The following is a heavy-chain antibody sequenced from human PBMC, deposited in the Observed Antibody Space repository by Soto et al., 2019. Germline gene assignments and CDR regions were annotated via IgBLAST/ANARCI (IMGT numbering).Heavy chain of an antibody. Sequence: QLQLQESGSGLVKPSQTLSLTCAVSGGSINIGGSSWSWIRQPPGKGLEYSGYIYHSGSTYYNPSPKSLITSSVDRSKNHFSLNLSSLTPAHTPVYYCARRSDCFGPWGQGTLVTVSS. CDR2: IYHSGST. CDR1: GGSINIGGSS. D-gene: IGHD3-10*01. J-gene: IGHJ5*02. V-gene: IGHV4-30-2*01. CDR3: ARRSDCFGP.